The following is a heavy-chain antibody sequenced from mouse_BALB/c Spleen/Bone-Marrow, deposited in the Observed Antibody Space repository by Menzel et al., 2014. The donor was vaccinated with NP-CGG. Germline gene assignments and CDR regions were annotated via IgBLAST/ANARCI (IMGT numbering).Heavy chain of an antibody. Sequence: EVKLVESGGGLVQPGGSMKLSCVASGFTFSNYWMSWVRQSPEKGLEWVAEIRLKSNNYATHYAESVKGRFTISRDDSKSSVYLQMNILRAEDTGIYYCTTGFAYWGQGTLVTVSA. CDR2: IRLKSNNYAT. V-gene: IGHV6-6*02. CDR1: GFTFSNYW. CDR3: TTGFAY. J-gene: IGHJ3*01.